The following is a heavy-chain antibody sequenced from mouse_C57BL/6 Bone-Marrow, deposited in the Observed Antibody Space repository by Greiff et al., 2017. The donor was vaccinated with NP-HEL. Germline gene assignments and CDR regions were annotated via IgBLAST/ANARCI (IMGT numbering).Heavy chain of an antibody. Sequence: QGQLQQPGAELVIPGASVKLSCKASCYTFTSYLMHWVKQRPGQGLEWVGEIDPSDSYTNYNQKVKGKSTLTVDKSSSTAYMQLSSLTSEDSAVYYCAREYYGSSFFAYWGQGTLVTVSA. CDR1: CYTFTSYL. V-gene: IGHV1-69*01. CDR3: AREYYGSSFFAY. J-gene: IGHJ3*01. D-gene: IGHD1-1*01. CDR2: IDPSDSYT.